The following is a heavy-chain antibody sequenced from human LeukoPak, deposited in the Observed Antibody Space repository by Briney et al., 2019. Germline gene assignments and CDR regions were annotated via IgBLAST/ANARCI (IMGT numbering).Heavy chain of an antibody. J-gene: IGHJ4*02. CDR3: GQKYSYGSIYFDY. V-gene: IGHV3-23*01. Sequence: GGSLRLSCAASGFTFSGYGMSWVRQAPGKGLEWVSAISGSGGSTYYAGSVKGRFTISRDNSKNTLYLQMNSLRAEDTAVYYCGQKYSYGSIYFDYWGQGTLVTVSS. CDR2: ISGSGGST. D-gene: IGHD5-18*01. CDR1: GFTFSGYG.